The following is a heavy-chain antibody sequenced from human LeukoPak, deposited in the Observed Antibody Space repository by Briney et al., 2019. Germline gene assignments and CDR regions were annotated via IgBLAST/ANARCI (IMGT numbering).Heavy chain of an antibody. CDR2: ISGSAGST. CDR3: ARGPNSNYLYYYYYMDV. D-gene: IGHD4-11*01. CDR1: GFTFSSYA. V-gene: IGHV3-23*01. J-gene: IGHJ6*03. Sequence: GGSLRLSCAASGFTFSSYAMSCVRPAPGKGLEWVSDISGSAGSTYYADSVKGRFTISRDNSKNTLYLQMNSLRAEDTAVYYCARGPNSNYLYYYYYMDVWGKGTTVTVSS.